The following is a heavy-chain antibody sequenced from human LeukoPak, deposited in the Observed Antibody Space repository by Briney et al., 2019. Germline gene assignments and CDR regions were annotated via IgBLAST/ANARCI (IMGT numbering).Heavy chain of an antibody. CDR1: GFTFSSYE. Sequence: SGGSLRLSCAASGFTFSSYEMNWVRQAPGKGLEWVSYISSSGTTTYCAASVKGRFTISRDNAKNSLYLQMNSLRAEDTAVYYCARGYGSGSSHIDYWGQGTLVTVSS. V-gene: IGHV3-48*03. CDR3: ARGYGSGSSHIDY. CDR2: ISSSGTTT. J-gene: IGHJ4*02. D-gene: IGHD3-10*01.